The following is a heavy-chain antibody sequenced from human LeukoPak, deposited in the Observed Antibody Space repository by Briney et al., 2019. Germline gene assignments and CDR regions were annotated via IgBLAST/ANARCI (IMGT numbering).Heavy chain of an antibody. J-gene: IGHJ4*02. Sequence: GGSLRLSCAASGFTFSSYEMHWVRRAPGKGLEWISYISSSGNTIYYADSVKGRFTISRDNGKNSLYLQMNSLRAEDTAVYYCARVHYNTAMVDIDYWDQGTLVTVSS. D-gene: IGHD5-18*01. V-gene: IGHV3-48*03. CDR1: GFTFSSYE. CDR2: ISSSGNTI. CDR3: ARVHYNTAMVDIDY.